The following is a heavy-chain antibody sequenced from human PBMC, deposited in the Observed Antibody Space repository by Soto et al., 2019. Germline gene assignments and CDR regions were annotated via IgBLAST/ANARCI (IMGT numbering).Heavy chain of an antibody. CDR3: AHRGILAAADYYGMDV. J-gene: IGHJ6*02. Sequence: QITLKESGPTLVKPTQTLTLTCTFSGFSLSTSGVGVGWIRQPPGKALEWLALIYWDDDKRYSPSLKSRLTITKHTSKNQVVLTMTNMDPVDTATYYCAHRGILAAADYYGMDVWGQGTTVTVSS. V-gene: IGHV2-5*02. CDR2: IYWDDDK. CDR1: GFSLSTSGVG. D-gene: IGHD6-13*01.